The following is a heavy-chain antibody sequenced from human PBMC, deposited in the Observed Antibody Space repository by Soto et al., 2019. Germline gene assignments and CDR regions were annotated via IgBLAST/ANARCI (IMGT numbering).Heavy chain of an antibody. Sequence: ASVKVSCKASGYTFTSYGISWVRQAPGQGLEWMGWISAYNGNTNYAQKLQGRVTMTTETSTSTAYMELRSLRSDDTAVYYCARDYGGVLEDIVVVPAAIPFGAFDIWGQGTMVTVSS. J-gene: IGHJ3*02. CDR2: ISAYNGNT. D-gene: IGHD2-2*02. V-gene: IGHV1-18*01. CDR1: GYTFTSYG. CDR3: ARDYGGVLEDIVVVPAAIPFGAFDI.